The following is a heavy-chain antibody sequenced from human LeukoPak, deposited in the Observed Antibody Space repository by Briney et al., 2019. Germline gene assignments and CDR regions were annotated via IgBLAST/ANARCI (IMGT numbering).Heavy chain of an antibody. CDR3: TRVGYIDEGIDY. Sequence: GGSLRLPCVASGFPFSSYWMTCVRQAPGKGLEWVANIKQDGSKKSYVDSVKGRFTISRDNAKNSLYLQMNSLRAEDTAIYYCTRVGYIDEGIDYWGQGTLVTVSS. CDR1: GFPFSSYW. D-gene: IGHD5-24*01. V-gene: IGHV3-7*04. CDR2: IKQDGSKK. J-gene: IGHJ4*02.